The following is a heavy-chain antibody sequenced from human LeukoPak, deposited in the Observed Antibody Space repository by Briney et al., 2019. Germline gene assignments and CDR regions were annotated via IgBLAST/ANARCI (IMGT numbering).Heavy chain of an antibody. V-gene: IGHV4-59*01. CDR1: TDSRNTYY. CDR2: IYHSGGT. CDR3: VRLRWELLAPYFDH. Sequence: SETLSLTCSVSTDSRNTYYWSWIWQSPGKGLEWIGHIYHSGGTDYKPSFKSRVTISIDMSRKEFSLKLTSVTVADTAMYYCVRLRWELLAPYFDHWGQGAFVIVSS. J-gene: IGHJ4*02. D-gene: IGHD2-15*01.